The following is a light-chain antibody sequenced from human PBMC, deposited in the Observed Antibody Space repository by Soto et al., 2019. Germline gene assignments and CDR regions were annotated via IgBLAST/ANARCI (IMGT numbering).Light chain of an antibody. CDR1: QDIRYY. CDR3: QHYNSFPIT. J-gene: IGKJ5*01. Sequence: DIQMTQSPSSLSASLGDRVTITCQASQDIRYYLNWYQQKTGQAPKLLIYDATQLETVVPSRFSGTRSVTKFTFNVNSLEPDDIETYYCQHYNSFPITFGQGTRLDIK. CDR2: DAT. V-gene: IGKV1-33*01.